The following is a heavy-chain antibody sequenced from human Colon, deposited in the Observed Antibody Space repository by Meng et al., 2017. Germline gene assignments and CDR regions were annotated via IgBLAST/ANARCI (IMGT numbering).Heavy chain of an antibody. D-gene: IGHD1-26*01. CDR2: IYYSGST. Sequence: VQLQESGPGLVKPSPTLSLTCTCSGGSISTGGYYWSWIRQLPGKGLEWIGYIYYSGSTYYNPSLRSLVSISVDTSKNQFSLRLTSVTAADTAVYYCARVRRSGDDFDYWGQGTLVTVSS. V-gene: IGHV4-31*01. J-gene: IGHJ4*02. CDR3: ARVRRSGDDFDY. CDR1: GGSISTGGYY.